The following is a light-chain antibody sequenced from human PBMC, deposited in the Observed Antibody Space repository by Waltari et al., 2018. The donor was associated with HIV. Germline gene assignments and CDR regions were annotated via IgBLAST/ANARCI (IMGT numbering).Light chain of an antibody. J-gene: IGKJ3*01. Sequence: DIQMTQSPSTLSASVGDTVIITCRASQSIGTSLAWYQQEPGKVPKLLIYRASILQIGVPSRFSGSGSGTEFTLTISRLQPDDFATYYCQGYLSYPFTFGPGTTVDVK. CDR3: QGYLSYPFT. CDR1: QSIGTS. CDR2: RAS. V-gene: IGKV1-5*03.